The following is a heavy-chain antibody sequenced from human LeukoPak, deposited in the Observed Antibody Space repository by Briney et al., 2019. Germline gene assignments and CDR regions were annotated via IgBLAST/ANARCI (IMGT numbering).Heavy chain of an antibody. Sequence: KPSETLSLTCTVSGASISGYYWSWIRQPPGKGLDYIGYIYYSGTTNYNPSLKSRVTISLDTSKNQFSLKLSSLTAADTAVYYCTRVGERRMVRGVIDYWGQGTLVTVSS. CDR2: IYYSGTT. D-gene: IGHD3-10*01. CDR1: GASISGYY. J-gene: IGHJ4*02. V-gene: IGHV4-59*01. CDR3: TRVGERRMVRGVIDY.